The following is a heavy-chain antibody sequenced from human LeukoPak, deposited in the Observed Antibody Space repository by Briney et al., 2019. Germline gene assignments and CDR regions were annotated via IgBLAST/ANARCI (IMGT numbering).Heavy chain of an antibody. Sequence: PSETLSLTCTVSGCSITSYYWSWIRQPPGKGLEWVGYIYYRGSTNYNPSLKSRVTISVDTSKNQFSLKLSSVTAADTAVYYCARDSYSSGWYYFDYWGQGTLVTVSS. V-gene: IGHV4-59*01. J-gene: IGHJ4*02. D-gene: IGHD6-19*01. CDR2: IYYRGST. CDR1: GCSITSYY. CDR3: ARDSYSSGWYYFDY.